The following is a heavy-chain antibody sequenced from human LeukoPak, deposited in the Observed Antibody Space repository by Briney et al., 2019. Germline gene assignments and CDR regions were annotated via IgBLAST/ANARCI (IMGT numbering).Heavy chain of an antibody. V-gene: IGHV1-8*01. CDR2: MNPNSGNT. CDR1: GYTFTSYD. Sequence: ASVKVSCKASGYTFTSYDINWVRQATGQGLEWMGWMNPNSGNTGYAQKFQGGVTMTRNTSISTAYMELSSLRSEDTAVYYCATRPGSDYYDSSGYYADYWGQGTLVTVSS. D-gene: IGHD3-22*01. CDR3: ATRPGSDYYDSSGYYADY. J-gene: IGHJ4*02.